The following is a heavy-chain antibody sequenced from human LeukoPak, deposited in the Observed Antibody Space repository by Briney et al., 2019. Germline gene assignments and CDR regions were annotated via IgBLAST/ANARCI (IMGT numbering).Heavy chain of an antibody. CDR1: GGSISSYY. V-gene: IGHV4-4*07. CDR3: ARAEGYCSGGSCFDY. J-gene: IGHJ4*02. CDR2: LYVSGAT. Sequence: PSETLSLTCSVSGGSISSYYWNWIRQSAGKGLEWIGRLYVSGATDYNPSLKSRVTISVDTSKNQFSLKLTSVTAADTAVYYCARAEGYCSGGSCFDYWGQGTLVTVSS. D-gene: IGHD2-15*01.